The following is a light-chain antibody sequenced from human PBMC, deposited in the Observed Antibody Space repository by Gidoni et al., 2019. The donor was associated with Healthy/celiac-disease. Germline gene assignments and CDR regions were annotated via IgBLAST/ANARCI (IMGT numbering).Light chain of an antibody. CDR1: QSIGGS. V-gene: IGKV6-21*02. CDR3: HQSSSLPQT. CDR2: YAS. J-gene: IGKJ1*01. Sequence: EMLLIQSPDFQSVTPKEKVTITCRASQSIGGSLHWYQQKPDQSPTLLIKYASQSISGVPSRFSGSGSGTDFTLTINSLEAEDAATYFCHQSSSLPQTFGQGTKVEIK.